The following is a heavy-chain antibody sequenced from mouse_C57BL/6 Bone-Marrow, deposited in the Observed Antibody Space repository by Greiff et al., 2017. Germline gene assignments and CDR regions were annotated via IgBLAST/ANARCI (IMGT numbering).Heavy chain of an antibody. CDR1: GYTFTDYE. Sequence: QVQLQQSGAELVRPGASVTLSCKASGYTFTDYEMHWVKQTPVHGLEWIGAIDPETGGTAYNQKFKGKAILTADKSSSTAYKELRGLTSEDSAVYYCTREATVVLDYWGQGTTLTVSS. V-gene: IGHV1-15*01. D-gene: IGHD1-1*01. CDR2: IDPETGGT. CDR3: TREATVVLDY. J-gene: IGHJ2*01.